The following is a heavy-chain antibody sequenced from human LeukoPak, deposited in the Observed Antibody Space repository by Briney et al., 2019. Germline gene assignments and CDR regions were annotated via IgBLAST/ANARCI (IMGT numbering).Heavy chain of an antibody. V-gene: IGHV4-34*01. CDR2: INNSGTT. D-gene: IGHD1-26*01. Sequence: SETLSLTCAVYGESFSGYFWNWIRQAPGKGLEWIGEINNSGTTNYNPSLKSRVTISVDTSKNQFSLKLSSVTAADTAVYYCARYSGSYYQIYYFDYWGQGTLVTVSS. CDR1: GESFSGYF. J-gene: IGHJ4*02. CDR3: ARYSGSYYQIYYFDY.